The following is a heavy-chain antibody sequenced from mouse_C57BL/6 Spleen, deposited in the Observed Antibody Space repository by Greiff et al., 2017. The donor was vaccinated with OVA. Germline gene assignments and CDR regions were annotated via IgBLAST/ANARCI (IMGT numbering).Heavy chain of an antibody. V-gene: IGHV5-17*01. D-gene: IGHD4-1*01. J-gene: IGHJ2*01. Sequence: VQLKESGGGLVKPGGSLKLSCAASGFTFSDYGMHWVRQAPEKGLEWVAYISSGSSTIYYADTVKGRFTISRDNAKNTLFLQMTSLRSEDTAMYYCARRTGTGYYFDYWGQGTTLTVSS. CDR3: ARRTGTGYYFDY. CDR1: GFTFSDYG. CDR2: ISSGSSTI.